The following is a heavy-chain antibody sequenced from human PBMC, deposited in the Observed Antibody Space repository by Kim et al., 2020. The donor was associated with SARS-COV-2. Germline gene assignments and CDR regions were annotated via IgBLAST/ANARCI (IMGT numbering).Heavy chain of an antibody. D-gene: IGHD6-19*01. Sequence: GGSLRLSCAASGFTFSSYWMHWVRQAPGKGLVWVSRINSDGSSTSYADSVKGRFTISRDNAKNTLYLQMNSLRAEDTAVYYCARDNYSSGWYGGYYYYGMDVWGQGTTVTVSS. V-gene: IGHV3-74*01. CDR2: INSDGSST. CDR1: GFTFSSYW. J-gene: IGHJ6*02. CDR3: ARDNYSSGWYGGYYYYGMDV.